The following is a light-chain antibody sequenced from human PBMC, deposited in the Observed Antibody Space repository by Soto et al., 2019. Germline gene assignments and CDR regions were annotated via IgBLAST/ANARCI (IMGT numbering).Light chain of an antibody. CDR2: DAS. CDR1: QDISNY. J-gene: IGKJ5*01. V-gene: IGKV1-33*01. CDR3: QQYDNLPIT. Sequence: DIQMTQSPSSLSASVGDRVIITCQASQDISNYLNWYQHKPGKAPKLLIYDASNLETGVPSRFSGSGSGTDFTFTISSLQPEDIATYYCQQYDNLPITFGQGTRLEIK.